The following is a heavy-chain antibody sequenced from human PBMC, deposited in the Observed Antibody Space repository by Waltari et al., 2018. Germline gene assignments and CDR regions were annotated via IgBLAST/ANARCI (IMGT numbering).Heavy chain of an antibody. J-gene: IGHJ4*02. CDR3: ARDLSFKFDC. CDR1: GDSVPSNSAA. CDR2: TYYRSRWYN. Sequence: QVELQQSGPGLVKLSQTLLLTCVISGDSVPSNSAALNWIRRAPSRGLEWLGRTYYRSRWYNDYAVSMKGRIASSPDTSKNQFSLQLNFVTPEDTAVYYCARDLSFKFDCWGQGILVTVSS. V-gene: IGHV6-1*01.